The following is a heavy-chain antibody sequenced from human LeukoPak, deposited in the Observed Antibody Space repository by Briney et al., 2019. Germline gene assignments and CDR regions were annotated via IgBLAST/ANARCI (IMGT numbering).Heavy chain of an antibody. D-gene: IGHD5-24*01. CDR1: GYIIATYY. Sequence: ASVKVSCKASGYIIATYYIDWVRQAPGQGLEWMGRINPSSGSTNYARQFQDRVTMTSDTSTTTVYMELSSLRSEDTAVYFCARVSRDGYYLFDYWGQGTLVTVSS. CDR2: INPSSGST. V-gene: IGHV1-46*01. CDR3: ARVSRDGYYLFDY. J-gene: IGHJ4*02.